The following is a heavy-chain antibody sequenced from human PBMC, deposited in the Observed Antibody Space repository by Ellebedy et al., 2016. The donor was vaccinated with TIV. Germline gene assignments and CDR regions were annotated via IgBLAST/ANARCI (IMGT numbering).Heavy chain of an antibody. CDR3: ARDFSTGTTGLGSY. CDR2: ISGSGGST. Sequence: PGGSLRLSCAASGFTFSSYAMSWVRQAPGKGLEWVSAISGSGGSTYYADSVKGRFTISRDNSKNTLYLQMNSLRAEDTAVYYCARDFSTGTTGLGSYWGQGTLVTVSS. J-gene: IGHJ4*02. V-gene: IGHV3-23*01. D-gene: IGHD1-7*01. CDR1: GFTFSSYA.